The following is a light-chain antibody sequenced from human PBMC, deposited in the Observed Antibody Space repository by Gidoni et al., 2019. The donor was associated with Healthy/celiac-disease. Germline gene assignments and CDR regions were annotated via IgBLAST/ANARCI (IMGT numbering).Light chain of an antibody. Sequence: DIKMTQSPSSLSASVGDRVTITFRGSQSISSYLNWHQQKPGKAPKLLIYAASSLQSGVPSRFSGSGSGTDFTLTISSLQPEDFATYYCQQSYSTSWTFGQGTKVEIK. CDR2: AAS. V-gene: IGKV1-39*01. CDR3: QQSYSTSWT. J-gene: IGKJ1*01. CDR1: QSISSY.